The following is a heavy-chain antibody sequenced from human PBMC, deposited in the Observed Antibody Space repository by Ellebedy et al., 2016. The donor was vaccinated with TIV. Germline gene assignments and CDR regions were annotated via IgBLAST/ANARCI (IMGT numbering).Heavy chain of an antibody. D-gene: IGHD3-22*01. J-gene: IGHJ4*02. V-gene: IGHV4-39*07. CDR3: ARDYYDSSGYYDY. CDR2: VFYTGST. CDR1: GGSISSSRYY. Sequence: SETLSLTXTVSGGSISSSRYYWGWIRQPPGKGLEWIGCVFYTGSTYYNPVLKSRVTISVDTSTNRFSLKLSSVTAADTAVYYCARDYYDSSGYYDYWGQGTLVTVSS.